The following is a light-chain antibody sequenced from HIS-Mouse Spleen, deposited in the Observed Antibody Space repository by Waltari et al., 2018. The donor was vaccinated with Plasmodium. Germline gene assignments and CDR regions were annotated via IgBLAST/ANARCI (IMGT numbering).Light chain of an antibody. CDR2: KDS. J-gene: IGLJ3*02. CDR1: VMAKKY. Sequence: SYELTQPSSVSVSPGQTARITCSGDVMAKKYARWFQQKPGQAPWLVFYKDSERPSGIPERFSGSSAGTTVTLTSSGAQVEDEADDYCYSAADNNRVFGGGTKLTVL. V-gene: IGLV3-27*01. CDR3: YSAADNNRV.